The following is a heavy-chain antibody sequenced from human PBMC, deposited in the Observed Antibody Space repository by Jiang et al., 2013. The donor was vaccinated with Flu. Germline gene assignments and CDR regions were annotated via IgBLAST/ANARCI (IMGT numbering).Heavy chain of an antibody. V-gene: IGHV2-70*11. Sequence: KPTQTLTLTCTFSGFSLSTSGMCVSWIRQPPGKALEWLARIDWDDDKYYSTSLKTRLTISKDTSKNQVVLTMTNMDPVDTATYYCARDTIFGVVYYGMDVWGKGTTVTVSS. CDR2: IDWDDDK. J-gene: IGHJ6*04. CDR1: GFSLSTSGMC. D-gene: IGHD3-3*01. CDR3: ARDTIFGVVYYGMDV.